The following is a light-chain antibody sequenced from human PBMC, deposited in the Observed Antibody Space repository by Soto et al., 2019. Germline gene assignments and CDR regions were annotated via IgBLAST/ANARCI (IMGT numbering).Light chain of an antibody. J-gene: IGKJ1*01. Sequence: EIVLTQSPGTLSLSPGERATLSCRASQSVSSSYLAWYQQKPGQAPRLLIYGASSRATGIPDRFSGSGSGNALPLTISRLEPGDFAGSCCQQYGSSPWTFGQGTKVEIK. V-gene: IGKV3-20*01. CDR2: GAS. CDR1: QSVSSSY. CDR3: QQYGSSPWT.